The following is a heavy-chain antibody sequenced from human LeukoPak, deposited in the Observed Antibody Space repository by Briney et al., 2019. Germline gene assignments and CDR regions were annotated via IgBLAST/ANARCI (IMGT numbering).Heavy chain of an antibody. Sequence: GGSLRLSCVASGFTFTGHSMHWVRQAPGKGLEWVAVVADDEKTIFYADSVKGRFTISRDNFKNTLYLQMNSLRAEDTAVYYCAKDLAAAGTGYYFEYWGQGTLVTVSS. CDR3: AKDLAAAGTGYYFEY. J-gene: IGHJ4*02. D-gene: IGHD6-13*01. CDR2: VADDEKTI. V-gene: IGHV3-30*04. CDR1: GFTFTGHS.